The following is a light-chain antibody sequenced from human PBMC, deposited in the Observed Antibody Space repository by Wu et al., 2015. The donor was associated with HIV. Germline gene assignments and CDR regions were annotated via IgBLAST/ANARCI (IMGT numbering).Light chain of an antibody. CDR3: QQYENLPYT. Sequence: DIQMTQSPPSLSASTGDRVIINCQASQDISNHLNWYQQKPGKAPKLLIFDTFNLDTGVSSRFSGSGSGAHFTLTINNLRSDDIATYFCQQYENLPYTFGQGTKVNLK. CDR2: DTF. CDR1: QDISNH. V-gene: IGKV1-33*01. J-gene: IGKJ2*01.